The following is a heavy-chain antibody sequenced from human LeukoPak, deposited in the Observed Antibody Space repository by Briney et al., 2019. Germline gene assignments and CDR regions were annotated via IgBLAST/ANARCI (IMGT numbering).Heavy chain of an antibody. D-gene: IGHD3-9*01. V-gene: IGHV1-2*02. CDR3: ARALRTDILTTNY. J-gene: IGHJ4*02. CDR2: IDPNSGGT. CDR1: EYTFRDYF. Sequence: VASVKVSCKASEYTFRDYFIHRLRQAPGQGLESLGWIDPNSGGTNSAQNFQGRVTMTRDTSISTAYMELSSLRSDDTAVYSCARALRTDILTTNYWGPGTLVTVSS.